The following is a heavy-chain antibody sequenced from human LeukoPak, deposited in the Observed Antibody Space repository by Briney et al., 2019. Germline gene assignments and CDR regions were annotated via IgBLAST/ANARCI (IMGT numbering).Heavy chain of an antibody. CDR2: IIPIFGIA. Sequence: GGSLRLSCSASGFTFSSYAMHWVRQAPGQGLEWMGRIIPIFGIANYAQKFQGRVTITADKSTSTAYMELSSLRSEDTAVYYCARDTYYYDSSGYYFDYWGQGALVTVSS. J-gene: IGHJ4*02. V-gene: IGHV1-69*04. CDR3: ARDTYYYDSSGYYFDY. D-gene: IGHD3-22*01. CDR1: GFTFSSYA.